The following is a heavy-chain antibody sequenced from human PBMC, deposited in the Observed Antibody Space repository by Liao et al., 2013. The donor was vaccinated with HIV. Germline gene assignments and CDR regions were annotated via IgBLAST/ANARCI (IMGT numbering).Heavy chain of an antibody. D-gene: IGHD3-22*01. CDR2: FYHSGST. CDR3: ATAGDTSGYYVGPXLDS. V-gene: IGHV4-59*01. Sequence: QVQLQESGPRLAKPSETLSLTCTVSGGSMRTNYWSWIRQSPGKGLEWIGYFYHSGSTNYNPSLKSRVTISIETSKNQFSLRLSSVTAADTAVYYCATAGDTSGYYVGPXLDSWGQGTLVTVSS. CDR1: GGSMRTNY. J-gene: IGHJ4*02.